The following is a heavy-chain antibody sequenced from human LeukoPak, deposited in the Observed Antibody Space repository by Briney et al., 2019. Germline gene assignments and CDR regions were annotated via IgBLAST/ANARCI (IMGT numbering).Heavy chain of an antibody. D-gene: IGHD1-7*01. Sequence: SVKVSCKASGGTFSSYALNWVRQAPGQGLEWMGRIIPSIGIENYAQKFQGRVSITADKSTSTAYMEVSSLRSEDTAVYFCARPITGTTFGYYYYGMDVWGQGTTVTVSS. CDR2: IIPSIGIE. CDR3: ARPITGTTFGYYYYGMDV. V-gene: IGHV1-69*04. J-gene: IGHJ6*02. CDR1: GGTFSSYA.